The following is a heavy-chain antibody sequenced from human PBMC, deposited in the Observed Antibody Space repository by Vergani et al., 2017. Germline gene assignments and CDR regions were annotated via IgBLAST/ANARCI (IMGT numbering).Heavy chain of an antibody. CDR1: GFSFKDYA. V-gene: IGHV3-23*01. J-gene: IGHJ4*02. CDR3: AKDGVLRFLEWLSRGGYFDY. CDR2: ISGTGGFT. D-gene: IGHD3-3*01. Sequence: EVRLLESGGDLLQSGESLKISCAASGFSFKDYAMSWVRQAPGKGLEWVSGISGTGGFTFYADSVKGRFTISRDNYKNTLYLQMNSLRAEDTAVYYCAKDGVLRFLEWLSRGGYFDYWGQGTLVTVSS.